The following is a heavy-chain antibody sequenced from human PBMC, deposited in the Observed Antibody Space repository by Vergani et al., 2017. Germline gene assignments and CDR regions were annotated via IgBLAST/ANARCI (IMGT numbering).Heavy chain of an antibody. D-gene: IGHD4-17*01. CDR2: IHTSGST. J-gene: IGHJ4*01. CDR1: GGSINSHNYY. CDR3: ARPDNYGDYVPFDY. Sequence: QVQLQESGPGLVKPSQTLSLTCTVSGGSINSHNYYWSWIRQPAGKGLEWIGRIHTSGSTNYNPSLKSRVTMSEDTSKNQFSLKLSSVTAADTAVYYCARPDNYGDYVPFDYWGHGTLVTVSS. V-gene: IGHV4-61*02.